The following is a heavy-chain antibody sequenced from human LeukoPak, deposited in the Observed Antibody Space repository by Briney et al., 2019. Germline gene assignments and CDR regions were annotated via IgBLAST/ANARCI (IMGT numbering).Heavy chain of an antibody. CDR3: TREGGEGDYTAFDI. D-gene: IGHD3-3*01. CDR2: IRKKPAGYTT. V-gene: IGHV3-72*01. CDR1: GFIFSAYI. J-gene: IGHJ3*02. Sequence: GGSLRLSCAASGFIFSAYIMDWVRQAPGEGLEWIGRIRKKPAGYTTEYAASVKGRFVISRDDSKDSVFLQMNSLETEDTAVYYCTREGGEGDYTAFDIWGQGTMVTVSS.